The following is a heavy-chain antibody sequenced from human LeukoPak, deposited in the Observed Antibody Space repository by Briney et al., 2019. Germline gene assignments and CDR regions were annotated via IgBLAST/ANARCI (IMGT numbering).Heavy chain of an antibody. Sequence: PAGSLRLSCAASGFTFSSYAMSWVRQAPGKGLEWISSISGSGGSTYYADSVKGRFTISRDNSKNTLYLQMNSLRAEDTAVYYCAKAPGAAAILWFDPWGQGTLVTVSS. D-gene: IGHD2-2*01. J-gene: IGHJ5*02. CDR1: GFTFSSYA. CDR3: AKAPGAAAILWFDP. CDR2: ISGSGGST. V-gene: IGHV3-23*01.